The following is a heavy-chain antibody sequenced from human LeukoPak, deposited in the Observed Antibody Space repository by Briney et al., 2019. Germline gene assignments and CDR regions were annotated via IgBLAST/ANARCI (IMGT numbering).Heavy chain of an antibody. CDR3: ATSYSSSWSPWDY. Sequence: AASVKVSCKASGYTFTGYYMHWVRQAPGQGLEWMGWINPNSGGTNYAQKFQGRVTMTRDTSISTAYMELSRLRSDDTAVYYCATSYSSSWSPWDYWGQGTLVTVSS. CDR2: INPNSGGT. J-gene: IGHJ4*02. V-gene: IGHV1-2*02. D-gene: IGHD6-13*01. CDR1: GYTFTGYY.